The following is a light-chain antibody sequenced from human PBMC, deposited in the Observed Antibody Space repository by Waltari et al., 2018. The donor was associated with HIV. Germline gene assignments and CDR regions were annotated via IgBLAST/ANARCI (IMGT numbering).Light chain of an antibody. Sequence: SSDLPQPLSVSVALVQRATITCGGNTIGRQNWCWYQQRPGQAPVLIIYRDNTRPSGIPERFSGSNSGNTATLTIRRAQAGDEADYYCQVRVSNSVVFGGGTNLTVL. CDR2: RDN. J-gene: IGLJ2*01. CDR1: TIGRQN. CDR3: QVRVSNSVV. V-gene: IGLV3-9*01.